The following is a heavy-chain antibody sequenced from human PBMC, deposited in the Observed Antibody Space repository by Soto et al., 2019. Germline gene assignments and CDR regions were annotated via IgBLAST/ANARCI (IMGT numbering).Heavy chain of an antibody. CDR2: IRYSGDTT. CDR1: GFTFSSYA. Sequence: EVQLLESGGGLVQPGGSLRLSCAASGFTFSSYAMRWVRQAPGKGLEWVSAIRYSGDTTYYTASVEGRYTISRDNSQNSRSLQMNSLRAEGTAVYYCAKPRGIPCTVTTYWYFDLWGRGTLVTVSS. CDR3: AKPRGIPCTVTTYWYFDL. J-gene: IGHJ2*01. D-gene: IGHD4-17*01. V-gene: IGHV3-23*01.